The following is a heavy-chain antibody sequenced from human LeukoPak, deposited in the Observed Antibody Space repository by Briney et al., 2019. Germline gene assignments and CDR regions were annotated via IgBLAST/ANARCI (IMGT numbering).Heavy chain of an antibody. Sequence: GGSLRLSCELSGIIFSTYAMNWVRQAPGKGLEWISYISGSSSGSTSITQYADSVKGRFTISRDDAKNSLHLQMDSLSAEDTAVYYCARDFWSGYYTEDWGQGALVIVSS. D-gene: IGHD3-3*01. CDR2: ISGSSSGSTSIT. CDR1: GIIFSTYA. CDR3: ARDFWSGYYTED. V-gene: IGHV3-48*04. J-gene: IGHJ4*02.